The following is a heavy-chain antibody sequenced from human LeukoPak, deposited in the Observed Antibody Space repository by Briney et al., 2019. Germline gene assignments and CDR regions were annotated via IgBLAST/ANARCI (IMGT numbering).Heavy chain of an antibody. D-gene: IGHD6-13*01. J-gene: IGHJ1*01. CDR2: ISYSGNN. V-gene: IGHV4-59*08. Sequence: PSETLSLTCTVSGGSISNYYWSCIPQPPGKGLGWMRYISYSGNNNYTTSRKSSVTISVDPSKNQFSLKLSSVTAADTAVYYCARHGGYSSPYLHWGQGTLVTVSS. CDR1: GGSISNYY. CDR3: ARHGGYSSPYLH.